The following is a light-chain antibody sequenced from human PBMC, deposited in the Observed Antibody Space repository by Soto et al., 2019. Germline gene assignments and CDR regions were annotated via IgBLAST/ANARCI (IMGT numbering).Light chain of an antibody. V-gene: IGKV3-11*01. J-gene: IGKJ5*01. CDR3: QQRSNWPL. CDR2: DAS. Sequence: ESVLTQSPATLSLSPGEISTLSCRASQSVSSYLAWYQQKPGQAPRLLIYDASNRATGIPARFSGSGSGTDFTLTISSLEPEDFAVYYCQQRSNWPLFGQGTRLEI. CDR1: QSVSSY.